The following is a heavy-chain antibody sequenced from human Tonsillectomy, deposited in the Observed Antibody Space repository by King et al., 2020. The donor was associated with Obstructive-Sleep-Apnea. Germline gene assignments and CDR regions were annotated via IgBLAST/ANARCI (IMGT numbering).Heavy chain of an antibody. CDR2: FYTSGST. CDR1: GGSMNSFY. J-gene: IGHJ1*01. V-gene: IGHV4-4*07. Sequence: QLQESGPGLVKPSETLSLTCTVSGGSMNSFYWSWIRQPAGKGLEWIGRFYTSGSTNCNPSLKSRVTMSVDTSKKQFSLKLRSVTAADTAVYYCAREFQDWGQGTLVTVSS. CDR3: AREFQD.